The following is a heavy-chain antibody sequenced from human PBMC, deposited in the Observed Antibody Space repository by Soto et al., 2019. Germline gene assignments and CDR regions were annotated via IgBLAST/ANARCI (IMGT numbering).Heavy chain of an antibody. Sequence: SETLSLTCNVSGYSICSNRHYWGWIRQPPGKGQEWVGSIYYTGNTYYNSSLKSRVTISVDTSKNQFSLKLSSVTAADTAVYYCARPDILTGLIDYWGQGTLVTVSS. D-gene: IGHD3-9*01. V-gene: IGHV4-39*01. CDR3: ARPDILTGLIDY. CDR1: GYSICSNRHY. CDR2: IYYTGNT. J-gene: IGHJ4*02.